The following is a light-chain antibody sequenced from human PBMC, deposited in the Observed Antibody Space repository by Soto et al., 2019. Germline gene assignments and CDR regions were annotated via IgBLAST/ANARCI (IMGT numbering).Light chain of an antibody. Sequence: EVVMTQSPATLSVSPGEGVTLSCRASQGIGDTLAWYQHKPGQTPRLLIYAASTRATGIPDRFSGSGSGTDFTLTISRLEPEDFAVYFCQVYGSSSKTFGQGTKVDSK. CDR2: AAS. J-gene: IGKJ1*01. V-gene: IGKV3-20*01. CDR1: QGIGDT. CDR3: QVYGSSSKT.